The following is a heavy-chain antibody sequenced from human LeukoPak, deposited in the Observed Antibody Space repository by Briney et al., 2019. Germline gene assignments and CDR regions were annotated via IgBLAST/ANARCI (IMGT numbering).Heavy chain of an antibody. V-gene: IGHV3-9*01. J-gene: IGHJ4*02. Sequence: GGSLRLSCAASGFTFDDYAMHWVRQAPGKGLEWVSGISWNSGSIGYADSVKGRFTISRDNAKNSLYLQMNSLRAEDTALYYCAKDFYSGFDYWGQGILVTVSS. D-gene: IGHD2-21*01. CDR2: ISWNSGSI. CDR3: AKDFYSGFDY. CDR1: GFTFDDYA.